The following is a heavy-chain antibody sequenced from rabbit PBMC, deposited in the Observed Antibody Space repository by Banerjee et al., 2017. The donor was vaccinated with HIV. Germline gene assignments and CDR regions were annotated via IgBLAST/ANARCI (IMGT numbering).Heavy chain of an antibody. J-gene: IGHJ6*01. Sequence: QSLEESGGDLVKPGASLTLTCKASGFSFSSSYWICWVRQAPGKGLEWIACIYAGSSASTNYASWAKGRFTISKTSSTTVTLQMTSLTAADTATYFCARRDGGYVAYGYAYYGMDLWGPGTLVTVS. V-gene: IGHV1S40*01. CDR2: IYAGSSAST. CDR3: ARRDGGYVAYGYAYYGMDL. D-gene: IGHD6-1*01. CDR1: GFSFSSSYW.